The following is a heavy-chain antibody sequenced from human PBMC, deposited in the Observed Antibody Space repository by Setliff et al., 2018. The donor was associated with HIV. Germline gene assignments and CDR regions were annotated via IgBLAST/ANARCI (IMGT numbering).Heavy chain of an antibody. Sequence: SESLSLTCAVYNGSFSDYNWSWIRQSPGKGLEWIGEINYAGLSDYNPSLTSRVSMAVDTSRNQFSLNLASVTAADTAVYYCARPTGGGNFDVWGPGTMVTVSS. D-gene: IGHD7-27*01. CDR1: NGSFSDYN. J-gene: IGHJ3*01. CDR3: ARPTGGGNFDV. CDR2: INYAGLS. V-gene: IGHV4-34*01.